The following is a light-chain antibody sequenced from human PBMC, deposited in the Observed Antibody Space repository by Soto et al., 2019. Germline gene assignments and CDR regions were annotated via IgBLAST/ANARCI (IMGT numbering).Light chain of an antibody. V-gene: IGLV2-14*01. Sequence: QSVLTQPASVSGSPGQSITISCTGTSSDVGGYKYVSWYQQHPGKVPKLMIYDVSNRPSGVSDRFSGSKSGNTASLTISGLQAEDEADYYCNSYTSSSTLVFGGGTKLTVL. CDR3: NSYTSSSTLV. J-gene: IGLJ2*01. CDR2: DVS. CDR1: SSDVGGYKY.